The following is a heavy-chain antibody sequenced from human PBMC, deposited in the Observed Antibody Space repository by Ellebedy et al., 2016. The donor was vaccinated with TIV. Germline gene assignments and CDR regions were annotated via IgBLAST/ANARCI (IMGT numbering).Heavy chain of an antibody. D-gene: IGHD3-10*01. J-gene: IGHJ4*02. CDR1: GGSFSGYY. Sequence: SETLSLTCAVYGGSFSGYYWSWIRQPPGKGLEWIGEINHSGSTYSPPDLQRRVTISFSSYKNQFSLKLSSVTAADTAVYYCARGFGRLSSHFDYWGQGTLVTVSS. V-gene: IGHV4-34*01. CDR2: INHSGST. CDR3: ARGFGRLSSHFDY.